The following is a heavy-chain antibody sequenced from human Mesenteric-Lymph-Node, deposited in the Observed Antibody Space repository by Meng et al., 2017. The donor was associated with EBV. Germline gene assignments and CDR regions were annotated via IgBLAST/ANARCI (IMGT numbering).Heavy chain of an antibody. D-gene: IGHD2-8*02. J-gene: IGHJ5*01. Sequence: VLLVESGGAVVQPGGSLRLSCVGSGYTFSQYWMHWVRQAPGMGLEWVSRLNEDGATTTYADSVRGRFTISRDNAKNTLYLQMNSLRAEDTAVYYCSRDLVGSDDSWGQGTLVTVSS. CDR1: GYTFSQYW. V-gene: IGHV3-74*01. CDR2: LNEDGATT. CDR3: SRDLVGSDDS.